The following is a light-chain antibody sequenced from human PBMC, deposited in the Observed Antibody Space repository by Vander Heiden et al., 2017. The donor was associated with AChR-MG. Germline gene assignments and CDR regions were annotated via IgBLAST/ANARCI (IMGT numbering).Light chain of an antibody. Sequence: DIQMTQSPSSLSASVGDRVTITCQASQDISNYLSWYQQKAGKAPKLLIYDASNLETEVPSRFSGSGSGTDFNFTISSLQPEDLATYYCQRYDNLPVTFGQGTRLEIK. J-gene: IGKJ5*01. CDR1: QDISNY. V-gene: IGKV1-33*01. CDR2: DAS. CDR3: QRYDNLPVT.